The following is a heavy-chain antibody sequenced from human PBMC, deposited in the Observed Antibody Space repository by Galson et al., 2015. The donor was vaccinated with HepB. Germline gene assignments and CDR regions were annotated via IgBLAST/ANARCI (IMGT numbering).Heavy chain of an antibody. V-gene: IGHV1-2*04. CDR2: INPNSGGT. Sequence: SVKVSCKASGYTFTGYYMHWVRQAPGQGLEWMGWINPNSGGTNYAQKFQGWVTMTRDTSISTAYMELSRLRSDDTPVYYCARGYKYYGSGSHWHDRHLYGMDVWGQGTTVTVSS. CDR1: GYTFTGYY. CDR3: ARGYKYYGSGSHWHDRHLYGMDV. D-gene: IGHD3-10*01. J-gene: IGHJ6*02.